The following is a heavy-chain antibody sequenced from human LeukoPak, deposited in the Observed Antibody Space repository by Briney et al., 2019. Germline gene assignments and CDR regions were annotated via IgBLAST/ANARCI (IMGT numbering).Heavy chain of an antibody. CDR2: VDYSGGDT. CDR1: GFTLSSYE. CDR3: ARNSGWYGDS. V-gene: IGHV3-23*01. D-gene: IGHD6-19*01. J-gene: IGHJ5*01. Sequence: PGGSLRLSCIASGFTLSSYEMRWIRQAPGKVLEWVSSVDYSGGDTHYADSVMGRFTISRDNSKNTLYLQLNSLSTGDTAVYYCARNSGWYGDSWGQGTLVTVSS.